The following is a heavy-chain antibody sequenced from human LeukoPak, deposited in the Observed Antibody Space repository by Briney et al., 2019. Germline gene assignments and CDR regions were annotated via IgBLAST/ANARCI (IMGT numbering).Heavy chain of an antibody. D-gene: IGHD3-10*01. CDR2: ISGSGGST. V-gene: IGHV3-23*01. J-gene: IGHJ4*02. CDR1: GFTVSSNY. CDR3: AKDFGRFGDHTY. Sequence: GGSLRLSCAASGFTVSSNYMSWVRQAPGKGLEWVSAISGSGGSTYYADSVKGRFTISRDNSKNTLYLQMNSLRAEDTAVYYCAKDFGRFGDHTYWGQGTLVTVSS.